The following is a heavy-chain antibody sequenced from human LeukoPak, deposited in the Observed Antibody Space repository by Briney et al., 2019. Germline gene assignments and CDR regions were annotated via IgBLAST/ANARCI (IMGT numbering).Heavy chain of an antibody. J-gene: IGHJ4*02. D-gene: IGHD6-13*01. CDR3: ARGYGYVVHGFDY. V-gene: IGHV4-34*01. CDR2: ISHSGST. CDR1: GGSFSDYY. Sequence: SETLSLTCAVYGGSFSDYYWTWIRQPPGKGLEWIGEISHSGSTSYNPSLKSRVTMSLGTSKNHFSLKLRSVTAADTAVYYCARGYGYVVHGFDYWGQGTLVTVSS.